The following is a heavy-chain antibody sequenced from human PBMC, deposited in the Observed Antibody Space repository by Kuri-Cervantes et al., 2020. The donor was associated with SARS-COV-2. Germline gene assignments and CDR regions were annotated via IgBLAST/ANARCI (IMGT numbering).Heavy chain of an antibody. CDR1: GFTFSSYV. J-gene: IGHJ4*02. D-gene: IGHD1-26*01. CDR2: ISGSGGST. Sequence: GESLKISCAASGFTFSSYVMSWVRQAPGKGLEWVSAISGSGGSTYYADSVKGRFTISRDNSKNTLYLQMNSLRAEDTAVYYCAKDQWELLGGGYWGQGTLVTVSS. CDR3: AKDQWELLGGGY. V-gene: IGHV3-23*01.